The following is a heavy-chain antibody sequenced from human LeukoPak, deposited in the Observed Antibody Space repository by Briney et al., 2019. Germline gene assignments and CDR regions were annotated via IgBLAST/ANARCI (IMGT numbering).Heavy chain of an antibody. CDR2: IYYSGST. CDR1: GVSISSSYSY. Sequence: SETLSLTCTVSGVSISSSYSYWGWIRQPPGMGLEWIGSIYYSGSTYYNPSLKSRVTISVDTSKNQFSLKLSSVTAADTAVYYCARLGVTMGYWGQGALVTVSS. J-gene: IGHJ4*02. D-gene: IGHD4/OR15-4a*01. V-gene: IGHV4-39*07. CDR3: ARLGVTMGY.